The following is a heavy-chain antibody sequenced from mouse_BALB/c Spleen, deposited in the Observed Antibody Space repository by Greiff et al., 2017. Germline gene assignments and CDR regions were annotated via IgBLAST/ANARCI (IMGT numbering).Heavy chain of an antibody. J-gene: IGHJ2*01. CDR3: ARLTTMITTMNY. CDR1: GFTFSSYG. CDR2: ISSGGSYT. V-gene: IGHV5-6*01. Sequence: EVQLVESGGDLVKPGGSLKLSCAASGFTFSSYGMSWVRQTPDKRLEWVATISSGGSYTYYPDSVKGRFTISRDNAKNTLYLQMSSLKSEDTAMYYCARLTTMITTMNYWGQGTTLTVSS. D-gene: IGHD2-4*01.